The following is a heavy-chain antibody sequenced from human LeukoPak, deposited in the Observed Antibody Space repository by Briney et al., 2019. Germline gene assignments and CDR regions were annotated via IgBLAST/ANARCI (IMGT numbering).Heavy chain of an antibody. Sequence: PGGSLRLSCAASGFTFDDYAMHWVRQAPGKGLEWVSGLSWNSGSIGYADSVKGRFTISRDNAKNSLYLQMNSLRAEDTALYYCAKSADYDILTGFDYWGQGTLVTVSS. CDR1: GFTFDDYA. D-gene: IGHD3-9*01. CDR2: LSWNSGSI. CDR3: AKSADYDILTGFDY. J-gene: IGHJ4*02. V-gene: IGHV3-9*01.